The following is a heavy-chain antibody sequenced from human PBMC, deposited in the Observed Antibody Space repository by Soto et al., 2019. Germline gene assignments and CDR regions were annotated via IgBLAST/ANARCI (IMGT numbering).Heavy chain of an antibody. CDR1: GDSVSSNSAA. CDR3: AAAYYYYYGMDV. Sequence: SQTLSLTCDISGDSVSSNSAACNWIRQSPSRGLEWLGRTYYRSKWYNDYAVSVKSRITINPDTSKNQFSLQLNSVTPEDTAVYYCAAAYYYYYGMDVWGQGTTVTVSS. D-gene: IGHD2-15*01. CDR2: TYYRSKWYN. V-gene: IGHV6-1*01. J-gene: IGHJ6*02.